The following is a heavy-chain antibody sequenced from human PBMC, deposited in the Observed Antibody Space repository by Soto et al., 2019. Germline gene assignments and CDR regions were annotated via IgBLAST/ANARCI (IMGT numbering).Heavy chain of an antibody. CDR1: GNTFTSYD. J-gene: IGHJ4*02. V-gene: IGHV1-8*01. CDR3: ASGRASGSYYLLDF. Sequence: ASVKVSCKASGNTFTSYDINWVRQATGHGLEWMGWINPNSGNIGYAQKFQGRVTMTRDTAIRTAYMEVSRLRSDETAVYYCASGRASGSYYLLDFWGQGTLVTVSS. D-gene: IGHD3-10*01. CDR2: INPNSGNI.